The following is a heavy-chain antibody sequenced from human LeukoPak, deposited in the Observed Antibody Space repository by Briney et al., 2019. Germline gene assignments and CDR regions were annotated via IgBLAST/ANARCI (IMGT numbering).Heavy chain of an antibody. CDR2: MNPNSGNT. V-gene: IGHV1-8*01. Sequence: ASVKVSCKASGYTFTSYDINWVRQATGQGLEWMGWMNPNSGNTGYAQKFQGRVTMTRNTSISTAYMELSGLRSEDTAVYYCAIIRYDFWSGYYSSPGKNWFDPWGQGTLVTVSS. CDR3: AIIRYDFWSGYYSSPGKNWFDP. D-gene: IGHD3-3*01. J-gene: IGHJ5*02. CDR1: GYTFTSYD.